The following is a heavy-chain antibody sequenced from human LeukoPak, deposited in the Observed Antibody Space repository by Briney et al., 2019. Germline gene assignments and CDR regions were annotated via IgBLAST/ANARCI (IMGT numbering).Heavy chain of an antibody. V-gene: IGHV1-2*02. Sequence: ASVKVSCRASGYTFTDFSDYYIHWVRQAPGQGLGWMGWTNPNSGATYYAHKFQGRVTMTRDTSINTAYMELSRLTSDDTVVYFCVRVSTGWYFDYWGQGTLVSVSS. J-gene: IGHJ4*02. D-gene: IGHD6-19*01. CDR2: TNPNSGAT. CDR3: VRVSTGWYFDY. CDR1: GYTFTDFSDYY.